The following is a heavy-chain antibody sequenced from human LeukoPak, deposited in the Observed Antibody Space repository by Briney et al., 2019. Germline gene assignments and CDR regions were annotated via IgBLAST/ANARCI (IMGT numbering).Heavy chain of an antibody. CDR1: GFTFSSYC. Sequence: GGSLRLSCAASGFTFSSYCMNWVRQAPGKGLEWVSSISSSSSYIYSADSVKGRFTISRDNAKNSLFLQMNSLRAEDTAVYYCARDLTTVTTFDYWGQGTLVTVSS. CDR2: ISSSSSYI. D-gene: IGHD4-17*01. V-gene: IGHV3-21*01. J-gene: IGHJ4*02. CDR3: ARDLTTVTTFDY.